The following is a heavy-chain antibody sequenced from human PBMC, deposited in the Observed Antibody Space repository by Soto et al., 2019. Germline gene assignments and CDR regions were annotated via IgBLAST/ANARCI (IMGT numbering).Heavy chain of an antibody. CDR1: GFTFSSYA. CDR2: ISYDGSNK. Sequence: GGSLRLSCAASGFTFSSYAMHWGRQAPGKGLEWVAVISYDGSNKYYADSVKGRFTISRDNSKNTLYLQMNSLRAEDTAVYYCARDGGIITMIVVVGNYFDYWGQGTLVTVSS. D-gene: IGHD3-22*01. V-gene: IGHV3-30-3*01. CDR3: ARDGGIITMIVVVGNYFDY. J-gene: IGHJ4*02.